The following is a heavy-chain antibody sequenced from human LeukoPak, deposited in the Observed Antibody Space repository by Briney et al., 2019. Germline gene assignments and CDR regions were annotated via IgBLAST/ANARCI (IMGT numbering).Heavy chain of an antibody. Sequence: GGSLRLSCAASGFTFSNAWMSWVRQAPGKGLEWVGRIKSKTDGGTTDYAAPVKGRFTISRDDSKNTLYLQMNSLKTEDTAVYYCANWDFWSGYYPGAFDIWGQGTMVTVSS. J-gene: IGHJ3*02. CDR2: IKSKTDGGTT. CDR1: GFTFSNAW. V-gene: IGHV3-15*01. CDR3: ANWDFWSGYYPGAFDI. D-gene: IGHD3-3*01.